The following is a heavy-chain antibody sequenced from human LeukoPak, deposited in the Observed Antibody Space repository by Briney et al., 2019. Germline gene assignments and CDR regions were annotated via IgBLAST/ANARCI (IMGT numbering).Heavy chain of an antibody. Sequence: ASVKVSWNASGYTFTSYGINWVRQAPGQGREWMGWSSPYNGGKRYAQKFRGRVTMTTDTSTTTAYMELSSLESNDSAVYYCAREWRDCDGGCVTGHFDFWGQGTRVTVSS. D-gene: IGHD2-21*01. CDR1: GYTFTSYG. V-gene: IGHV1-18*01. CDR2: SSPYNGGK. CDR3: AREWRDCDGGCVTGHFDF. J-gene: IGHJ4*02.